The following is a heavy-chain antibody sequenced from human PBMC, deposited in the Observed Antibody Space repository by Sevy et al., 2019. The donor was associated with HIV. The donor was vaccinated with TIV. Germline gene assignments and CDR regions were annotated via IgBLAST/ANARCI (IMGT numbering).Heavy chain of an antibody. CDR2: IYYTGST. J-gene: IGHJ4*02. V-gene: IGHV4-39*01. D-gene: IGHD3-22*01. CDR1: GGSISSSNYY. CDR3: ARQMHYYDSAGYYHWDY. Sequence: SETLSLTCTVSGGSISSSNYYWGWIRQPPGKGLXWIANIYYTGSTYYNPSLKSRVTIFADTSKIQFSLKLSSVTAADTAVYYCARQMHYYDSAGYYHWDYWGQGTLVTVSS.